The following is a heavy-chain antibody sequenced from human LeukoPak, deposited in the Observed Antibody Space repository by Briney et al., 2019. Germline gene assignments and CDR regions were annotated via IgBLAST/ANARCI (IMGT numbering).Heavy chain of an antibody. D-gene: IGHD3-3*01. Sequence: GGSLRLSCAASGFTSSNYWMHWIGQVPGKGLVWVSHIKYDGSATNYADSVKGRFIISRDNAKNTLYLQMNSLRAEDTAVYYCVSGSLQSGYNFDYWGQGALVTVSS. J-gene: IGHJ4*02. CDR3: VSGSLQSGYNFDY. CDR1: GFTSSNYW. CDR2: IKYDGSAT. V-gene: IGHV3-74*01.